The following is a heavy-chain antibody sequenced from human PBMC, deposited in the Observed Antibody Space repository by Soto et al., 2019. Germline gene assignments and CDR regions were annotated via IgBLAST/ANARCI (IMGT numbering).Heavy chain of an antibody. D-gene: IGHD3-3*01. V-gene: IGHV4-30-2*01. Sequence: QLQLQESGSGLVKPSQTLSLTCAVSGGSISSGGYSWSWIRQPPGKGLEWIGYIYHSGSTYYNPSLKSRVTISVDRSKNQFSLKLSYVTAADTAVYYCARGVSGVVMHPFDYWGQGTLVTVSS. CDR3: ARGVSGVVMHPFDY. CDR2: IYHSGST. CDR1: GGSISSGGYS. J-gene: IGHJ4*02.